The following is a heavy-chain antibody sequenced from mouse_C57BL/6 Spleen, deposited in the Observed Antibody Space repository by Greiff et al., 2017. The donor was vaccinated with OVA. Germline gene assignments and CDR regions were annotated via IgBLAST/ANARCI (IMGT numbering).Heavy chain of an antibody. CDR2: IYPGSGST. CDR3: ARSFYYYGSRDY. CDR1: GYTFTSYW. J-gene: IGHJ2*01. D-gene: IGHD1-1*01. Sequence: QVQLKESGAELVKPGASVKMSCKASGYTFTSYWITWVKQRPGQGLEWIGDIYPGSGSTNYNEKFKSKATLTVDTSSSTAYMQLSSLTSEDSAVYYCARSFYYYGSRDYWGQGTTLTVSS. V-gene: IGHV1-55*01.